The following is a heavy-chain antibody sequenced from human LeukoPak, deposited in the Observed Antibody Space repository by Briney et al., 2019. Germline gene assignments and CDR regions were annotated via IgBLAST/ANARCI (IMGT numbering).Heavy chain of an antibody. V-gene: IGHV1-18*01. J-gene: IGHJ4*02. CDR1: GYSLSTFG. Sequence: ASVKVSCKASGYSLSTFGINWVRQAPGQGLEWMGWISAYNGNTQYAQKLQGRVTMTTDTSTSTVYMELRSLRSDDTAVYYCGRRYYYGSGSYSDYWGQGTLVTVSS. D-gene: IGHD3-10*01. CDR3: GRRYYYGSGSYSDY. CDR2: ISAYNGNT.